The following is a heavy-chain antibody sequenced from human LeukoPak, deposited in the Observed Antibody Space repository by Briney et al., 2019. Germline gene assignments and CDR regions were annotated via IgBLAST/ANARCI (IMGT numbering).Heavy chain of an antibody. Sequence: GGSLRLSCAAPGFSVNSKYMNWVRQTPGKGLEWVSVIYAGGSTYYADSVKGRFTVSRDNSKNTLYLQMNSLRVEDTAVYYCARGDGYNDAEYLQHWGQGTLVTVS. CDR1: GFSVNSKY. CDR2: IYAGGST. D-gene: IGHD5-24*01. V-gene: IGHV3-53*01. CDR3: ARGDGYNDAEYLQH. J-gene: IGHJ1*01.